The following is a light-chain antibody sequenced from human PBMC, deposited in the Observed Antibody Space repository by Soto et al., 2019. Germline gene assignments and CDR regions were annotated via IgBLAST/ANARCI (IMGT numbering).Light chain of an antibody. CDR3: QQYNYWPGT. CDR2: GAS. CDR1: RSVRSN. J-gene: IGKJ1*01. Sequence: EIVMTQSPATLSVSPGERVTLPCKASRSVRSNLAWYQQKPGQAPRRLISGASTRATGITDRFSGSGSGTEFTLTINSLQYEDFAVYYCQQYNYWPGTFGQGTKVDIK. V-gene: IGKV3-15*01.